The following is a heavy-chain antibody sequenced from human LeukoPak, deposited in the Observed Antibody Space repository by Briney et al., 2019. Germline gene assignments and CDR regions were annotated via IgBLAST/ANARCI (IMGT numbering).Heavy chain of an antibody. Sequence: PSETLSLTCTVSGGSISSGDYYWSWIRQPPGKGLEWIGYIYYSGSTYYNPSLKSRVTISVDTSKNQFSLKLSSVTAADTAVYYCARGFGRSSSPHGDSQKTTVDWFDPWGQGTLVTVSS. J-gene: IGHJ5*02. CDR1: GGSISSGDYY. D-gene: IGHD4-17*01. CDR3: ARGFGRSSSPHGDSQKTTVDWFDP. V-gene: IGHV4-30-4*01. CDR2: IYYSGST.